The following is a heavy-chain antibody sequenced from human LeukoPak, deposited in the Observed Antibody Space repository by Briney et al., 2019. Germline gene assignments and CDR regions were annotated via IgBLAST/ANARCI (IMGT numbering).Heavy chain of an antibody. J-gene: IGHJ4*02. V-gene: IGHV1-8*01. D-gene: IGHD1-26*01. CDR3: ARSVTFLVGATTSVVDY. CDR1: GYTFTSYD. CDR2: MNPNSGNT. Sequence: ASVKVSCTASGYTFTSYDINWVRQAPGQGLEWMGWMNPNSGNTDYAQKFKGRVTITRNTSISTAYMELSSLRSEDTAVYYCARSVTFLVGATTSVVDYWGQGTLVTVSS.